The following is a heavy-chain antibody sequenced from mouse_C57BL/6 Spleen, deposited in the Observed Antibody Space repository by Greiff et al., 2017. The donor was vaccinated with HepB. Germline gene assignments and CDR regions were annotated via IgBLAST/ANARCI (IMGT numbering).Heavy chain of an antibody. J-gene: IGHJ2*01. D-gene: IGHD1-1*01. CDR2: INPNNGGT. CDR1: GYTFTDYY. Sequence: EVQLQQSGPELVKPGASVKISCKASGYTFTDYYMNWVKQSHGKSLEWIGDINPNNGGTSYNQKFKGKATLTVDKSSSTAYMELRSLTSEDSAVYYCARGGYGSPDDWGQGTTLTVSS. V-gene: IGHV1-26*01. CDR3: ARGGYGSPDD.